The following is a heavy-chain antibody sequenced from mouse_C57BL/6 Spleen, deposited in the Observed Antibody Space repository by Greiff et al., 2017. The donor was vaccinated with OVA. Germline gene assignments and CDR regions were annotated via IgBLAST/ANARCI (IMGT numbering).Heavy chain of an antibody. CDR2: SRNKANDYTT. J-gene: IGHJ2*01. V-gene: IGHV7-1*01. D-gene: IGHD4-1*01. Sequence: EVHLVESGGGLVQSGRSLRLSCATSGFTFSDFYMEWVRQAPGKGLEWIAASRNKANDYTTEYSASVKGRFIVSRDTSQSILYLQMNALRAEDTASYYCARDAPLGGYFDYWGQGTTLTVSS. CDR3: ARDAPLGGYFDY. CDR1: GFTFSDFY.